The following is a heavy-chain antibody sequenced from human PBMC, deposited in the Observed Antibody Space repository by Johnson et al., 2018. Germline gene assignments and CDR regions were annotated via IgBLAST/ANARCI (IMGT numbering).Heavy chain of an antibody. CDR2: IYYTGST. V-gene: IGHV4-59*01. CDR3: ARGKSYSGSYPSLDY. CDR1: GGSISSYY. D-gene: IGHD1-26*01. Sequence: QVQLQESGPGLVKPSETLSLTCTVSGGSISSYYWSWIRQPPGEGLEWIGYIYYTGSTNYNPSLKNRVTISEDTTKNQFSLKVNSVTAADTAMYYCARGKSYSGSYPSLDYWGQGILVTVSS. J-gene: IGHJ4*02.